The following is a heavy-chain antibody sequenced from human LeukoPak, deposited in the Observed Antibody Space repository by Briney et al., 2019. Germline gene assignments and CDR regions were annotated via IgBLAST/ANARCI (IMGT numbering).Heavy chain of an antibody. Sequence: PSETLSLTCTVSGYSISSGYYWGWIRQPPGKGLEWIGSIYHSGSTYYNPSLKSRVTISVDTSKNQLSLKLSSVTAADTAVYYCASGPYDFWSGADYWGQGTLVTVSS. CDR2: IYHSGST. CDR3: ASGPYDFWSGADY. V-gene: IGHV4-38-2*02. D-gene: IGHD3-3*01. CDR1: GYSISSGYY. J-gene: IGHJ4*02.